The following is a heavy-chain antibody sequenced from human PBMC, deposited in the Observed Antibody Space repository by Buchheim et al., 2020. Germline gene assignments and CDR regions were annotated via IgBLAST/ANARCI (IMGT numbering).Heavy chain of an antibody. Sequence: QVQLQESGPGLVKPSETLSLTCTVSGGSISSYYWSWIRQPPGKGLEWIGYIYYSGSTNYNPSLKSRVTISVDTSKNQFSLKLSSVTAADTAVYYCARVGPGNCSSTSCSEVSHFDYWGQGTL. V-gene: IGHV4-59*01. CDR1: GGSISSYY. CDR3: ARVGPGNCSSTSCSEVSHFDY. J-gene: IGHJ4*02. D-gene: IGHD2-2*01. CDR2: IYYSGST.